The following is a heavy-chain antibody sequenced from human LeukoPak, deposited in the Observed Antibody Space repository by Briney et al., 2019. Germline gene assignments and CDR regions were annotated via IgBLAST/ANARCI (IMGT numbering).Heavy chain of an antibody. CDR3: ARGTTVTQFDY. CDR2: VYHSGST. J-gene: IGHJ4*02. CDR1: GGSISITGIS. D-gene: IGHD4-17*01. V-gene: IGHV4-30-2*01. Sequence: SETLFLTCTVSGGSISITGISWNWVRQPPGKGLEWIGCVYHSGSTYLNPSLKSRVTMPVDTSKNQFSLKLSSVTAADTAVYYCARGTTVTQFDYWGQGTLVTVSS.